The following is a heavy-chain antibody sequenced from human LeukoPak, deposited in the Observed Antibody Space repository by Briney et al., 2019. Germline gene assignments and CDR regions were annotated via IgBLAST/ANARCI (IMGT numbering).Heavy chain of an antibody. Sequence: GESLRISCKTSGDSFSSYWIGWVRHVPGKGLEWMGIIYPGDSDTRYSPSFQGQVTMSADKSIRTAYLQWSSLKASDTAVYYCARQYYGTPDGRYYDFWGQGTLVTVYS. CDR2: IYPGDSDT. CDR1: GDSFSSYW. J-gene: IGHJ4*02. V-gene: IGHV5-51*01. CDR3: ARQYYGTPDGRYYDF. D-gene: IGHD4-17*01.